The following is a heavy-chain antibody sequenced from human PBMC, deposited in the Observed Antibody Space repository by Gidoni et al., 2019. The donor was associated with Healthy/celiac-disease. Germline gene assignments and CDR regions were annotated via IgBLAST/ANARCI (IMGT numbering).Heavy chain of an antibody. D-gene: IGHD3-22*01. CDR3: ARDRGDSSGYYNGYFDY. CDR1: GFPVSRYG. Sequence: QVQLVESGGGVVQHGSSLRLSCAAPGFPVSRYGMHWVRQAPGKGLEWVAVIWYDGSNKYYADSVKGRFTISRDNSKNTLYLQMNSLRAEDTAVYYCARDRGDSSGYYNGYFDYWGQGTLVTVSS. CDR2: IWYDGSNK. J-gene: IGHJ4*02. V-gene: IGHV3-33*01.